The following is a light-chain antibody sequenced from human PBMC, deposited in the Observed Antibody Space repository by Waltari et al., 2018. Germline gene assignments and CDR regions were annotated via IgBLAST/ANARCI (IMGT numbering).Light chain of an antibody. CDR2: GSS. V-gene: IGKV3-15*01. CDR1: QSVSSN. Sequence: EIVMTQSPATLSVSPGERATLSCRASQSVSSNLAWYQQKPGQAPRLLIYGSSTRATDIPARFSGSVSGTEFTLTISSLQSEDFTIYYCQQYHNWPITFGQGTRLEI. J-gene: IGKJ5*01. CDR3: QQYHNWPIT.